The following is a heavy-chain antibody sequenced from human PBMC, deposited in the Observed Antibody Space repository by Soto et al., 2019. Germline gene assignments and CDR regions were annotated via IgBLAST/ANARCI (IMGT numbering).Heavy chain of an antibody. V-gene: IGHV4-4*02. Sequence: QVQLQESGPGLVQPSGTLSLTCAVSGDSINNSYWWSWVSQTPGKGLEWIGETYHSGTTNYNPSLKNRVTISIDKAKNQFPLKMNSVTAADTAVYYCAREVNSSPARGPNWFDPWGQGTLVTVSS. D-gene: IGHD6-13*01. CDR1: GDSINNSYW. CDR3: AREVNSSPARGPNWFDP. CDR2: TYHSGTT. J-gene: IGHJ5*02.